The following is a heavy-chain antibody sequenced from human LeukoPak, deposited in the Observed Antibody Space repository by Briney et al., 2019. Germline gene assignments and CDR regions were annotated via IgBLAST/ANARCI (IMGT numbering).Heavy chain of an antibody. CDR2: IRYDGSNK. V-gene: IGHV3-30*02. J-gene: IGHJ5*02. CDR1: GFTFSSYG. Sequence: GGSLRLSRAASGFTFSSYGMHWVRQAPGKGLEWVAFIRYDGSNKYYADSVKGRFTISRDNSKNTLNLQMNSLRAEDAAVYYCARDLGQYYDTSDNWFDPWGQGTLVTVSS. D-gene: IGHD3-22*01. CDR3: ARDLGQYYDTSDNWFDP.